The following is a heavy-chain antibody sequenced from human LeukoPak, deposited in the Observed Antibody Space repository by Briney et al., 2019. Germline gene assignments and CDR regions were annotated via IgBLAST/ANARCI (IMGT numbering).Heavy chain of an antibody. CDR1: GFTFSSYW. CDR2: IKQDGSEK. CDR3: ARVGYDFWSGYSNWFDP. J-gene: IGHJ5*02. D-gene: IGHD3-3*01. V-gene: IGHV3-7*01. Sequence: GGSLRLSCAASGFTFSSYWMSWVRQAPGKGLEGVANIKQDGSEKYYVDSVKGRFTISRDNAKNSLYLQMNSLRAEDTAVYYCARVGYDFWSGYSNWFDPWGQGTLVTVSS.